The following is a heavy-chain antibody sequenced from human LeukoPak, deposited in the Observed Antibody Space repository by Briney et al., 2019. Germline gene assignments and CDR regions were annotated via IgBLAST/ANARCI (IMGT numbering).Heavy chain of an antibody. CDR2: TYYRSKWYN. CDR3: ARVLGGDYGSGSYYRDWYFDL. V-gene: IGHV6-1*01. J-gene: IGHJ2*01. D-gene: IGHD3-10*01. CDR1: GDSVSSNSAA. Sequence: SQTLSLTCAISGDSVSSNSAAWNWIRQSPSRGLEWLGRTYYRSKWYNDYAVSVKSRISINPDTSKNQFSLQLNSVTPEDTAVYYCARVLGGDYGSGSYYRDWYFDLWGRGTLVTVSS.